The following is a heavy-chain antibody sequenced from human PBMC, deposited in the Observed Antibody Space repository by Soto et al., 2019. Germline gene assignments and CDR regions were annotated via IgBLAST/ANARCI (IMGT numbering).Heavy chain of an antibody. D-gene: IGHD3-16*01. CDR2: IFSSGTT. V-gene: IGHV4-30-4*01. J-gene: IGHJ6*02. CDR1: GDSISSGNKY. CDR3: ARVPSPFDYYSAVDV. Sequence: QVQLRESGPGLVMPSQTLSLTCTVSGDSISSGNKYWSWIRQPPGKGLEWIGYIFSSGTTYYNPSLKSRLTMSLDASQSLFSLSLTSLTDADTDVYFCARVPSPFDYYSAVDVWGQGTTVAVSS.